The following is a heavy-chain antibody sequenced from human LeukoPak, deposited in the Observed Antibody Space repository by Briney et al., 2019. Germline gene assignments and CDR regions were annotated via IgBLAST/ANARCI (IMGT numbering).Heavy chain of an antibody. Sequence: GGSLRLSCAASGFTFSSYAMSWVRQAPGKGLEWVSSISSSNSYIYYADSVKGRFTISRDNAKNSLYLQMNSLRAEDTAVYYCARGGDYGDNFDYWGQGTLVTVSS. CDR1: GFTFSSYA. J-gene: IGHJ4*02. CDR3: ARGGDYGDNFDY. V-gene: IGHV3-21*01. CDR2: ISSSNSYI. D-gene: IGHD4-17*01.